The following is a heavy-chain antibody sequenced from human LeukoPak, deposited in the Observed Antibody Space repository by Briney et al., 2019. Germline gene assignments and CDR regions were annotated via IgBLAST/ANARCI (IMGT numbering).Heavy chain of an antibody. CDR1: GASISSNNYY. CDR2: IHYSGIT. V-gene: IGHV4-39*01. D-gene: IGHD1-1*01. J-gene: IGHJ6*02. Sequence: SETLSLTCTVSGASISSNNYYWAWFRQPPGKGLEWVGSIHYSGITYYNSSLKSRVAVSPHTSNNQFSLKLTSVTAADTAVYYCARQKWERQGRDYYFNGLDVWGPGTTVIVSS. CDR3: ARQKWERQGRDYYFNGLDV.